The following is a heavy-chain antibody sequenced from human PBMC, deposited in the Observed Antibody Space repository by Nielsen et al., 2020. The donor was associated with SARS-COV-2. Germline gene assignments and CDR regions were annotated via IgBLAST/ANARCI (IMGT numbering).Heavy chain of an antibody. J-gene: IGHJ6*02. D-gene: IGHD3-10*01. CDR3: ATEAITMVRGAPYYYYGMDV. CDR1: GYTFTGYY. Sequence: ASVKVSCKASGYTFTGYYMHWVRQAPGQGLEWMGRINPNSGGTNYAQKFQGRVTMTRDTSISTAYMELSRLRSDDTAVYYCATEAITMVRGAPYYYYGMDVWGQGTTVTVSS. V-gene: IGHV1-2*06. CDR2: INPNSGGT.